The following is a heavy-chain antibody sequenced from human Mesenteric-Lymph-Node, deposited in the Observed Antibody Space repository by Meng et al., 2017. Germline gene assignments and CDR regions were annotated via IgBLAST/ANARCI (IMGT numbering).Heavy chain of an antibody. D-gene: IGHD3-9*01. CDR1: GFTVSSNY. CDR3: ARSPGKFYGILTGPDY. CDR2: IYSGGST. V-gene: IGHV3-53*04. Sequence: GESLKISCASSGFTVSSNYMSWVHQAPGKGLEWVSVIYSGGSTYYADSVKGRFTISRHNSKNTLYLQMNSLRAEDTAVYYCARSPGKFYGILTGPDYWGQGTLVTVSS. J-gene: IGHJ4*02.